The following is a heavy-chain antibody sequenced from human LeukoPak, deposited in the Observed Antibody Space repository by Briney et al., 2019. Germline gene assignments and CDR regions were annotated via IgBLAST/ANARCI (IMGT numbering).Heavy chain of an antibody. CDR2: ILYNGGT. V-gene: IGHV4-39*01. CDR3: AGHRERGSRGYCSGHCYGMDV. CDR1: GDSTMSRGYY. J-gene: IGHJ6*02. Sequence: KTSETLSLTCTVSGDSTMSRGYYWAWIRQPPGKGLEWIASILYNGGTYYSPSLKSPVAISIDTSKNQFSLMLSSVTAADTAVYYCAGHRERGSRGYCSGHCYGMDVWGQGTTVIVSS. D-gene: IGHD2-15*01.